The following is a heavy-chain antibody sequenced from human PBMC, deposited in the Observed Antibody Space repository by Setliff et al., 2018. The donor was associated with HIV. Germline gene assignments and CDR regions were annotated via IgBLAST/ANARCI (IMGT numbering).Heavy chain of an antibody. D-gene: IGHD5-18*01. CDR3: ARDPDTALVLIYFDY. V-gene: IGHV3-30*04. Sequence: GESLKISCAASGFTFSSYSMHWVRQAPGKGLEWVATISFDGSDKYYADSVRGRFTISRDNSKNTLYLQVSSLRTEDTAVYYCARDPDTALVLIYFDYWGQGALVTVSS. J-gene: IGHJ4*02. CDR2: ISFDGSDK. CDR1: GFTFSSYS.